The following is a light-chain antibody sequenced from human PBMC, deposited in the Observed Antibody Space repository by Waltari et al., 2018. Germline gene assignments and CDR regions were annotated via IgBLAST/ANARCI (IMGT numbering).Light chain of an antibody. V-gene: IGLV2-14*01. J-gene: IGLJ3*02. CDR3: SSYTGCSTWV. Sequence: QSALTQPASVSGPPGQSITISCTETSSEIGGSYYVPWYQPHVGKAPKLVIYDVTKRPSGISYPVSGSKSGNTASLTISGLQAEDEADYHCSSYTGCSTWVFGGGTKLTVL. CDR2: DVT. CDR1: SSEIGGSYY.